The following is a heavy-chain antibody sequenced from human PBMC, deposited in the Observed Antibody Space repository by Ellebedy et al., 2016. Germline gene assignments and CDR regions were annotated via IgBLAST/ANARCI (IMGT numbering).Heavy chain of an antibody. D-gene: IGHD2-8*01. Sequence: GESLKISXKGSGFSFSTNWIGWVRQKPGKGLEWMGIIYPGDSDTRYSPAFQGQVTISADKSISTAYLQWSSLKASDSAVYYCARLMVYAADHYFYYMDVWGRGTTVNVSS. CDR2: IYPGDSDT. V-gene: IGHV5-51*01. CDR1: GFSFSTNW. CDR3: ARLMVYAADHYFYYMDV. J-gene: IGHJ6*03.